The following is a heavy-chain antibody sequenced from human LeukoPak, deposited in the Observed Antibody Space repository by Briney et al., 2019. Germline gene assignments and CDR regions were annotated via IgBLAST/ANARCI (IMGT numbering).Heavy chain of an antibody. J-gene: IGHJ1*01. V-gene: IGHV3-64D*09. CDR1: GFIFSSSA. D-gene: IGHD1-26*01. CDR3: LRAQNQKREQLYCQN. Sequence: GGSLRLSCSASGFIFSSSAMHWVRQAPGKGLEYVSDISSDGAMTFYVDSVKGRFTISRDNSKNTLYLQMSTLRPEDTAVYYCLRAQNQKREQLYCQNWGQGTLVTVSS. CDR2: ISSDGAMT.